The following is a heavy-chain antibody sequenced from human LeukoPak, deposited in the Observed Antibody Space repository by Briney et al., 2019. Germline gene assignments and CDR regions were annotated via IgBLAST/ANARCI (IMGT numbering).Heavy chain of an antibody. V-gene: IGHV3-7*03. Sequence: GGSLRLSCAASGFTFSSYWMSWVRQAPGKGLEWVANIKQDGSEKYYVDSVKGRFTISRDNAKNSLFLQMDSLRAEDTAVYYCVRDRSSGWSHDYWGQGTLVTVSS. CDR2: IKQDGSEK. J-gene: IGHJ4*02. CDR3: VRDRSSGWSHDY. CDR1: GFTFSSYW. D-gene: IGHD6-19*01.